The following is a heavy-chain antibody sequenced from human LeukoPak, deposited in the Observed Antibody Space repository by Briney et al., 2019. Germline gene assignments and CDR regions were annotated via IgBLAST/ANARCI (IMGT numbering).Heavy chain of an antibody. D-gene: IGHD6-19*01. Sequence: SETLSLTCTASGGSVRSNSYFWGWMRQPPRKWLEMSGSIYYRGSPYYNPSLKSRVTISADTSKNQFSLKLTSVTAEETAVYYCARRRSRAYFEYWGQGTLVSVSS. J-gene: IGHJ4*02. V-gene: IGHV4-39*01. CDR3: ARRRSRAYFEY. CDR2: IYYRGSP. CDR1: GGSVRSNSYF.